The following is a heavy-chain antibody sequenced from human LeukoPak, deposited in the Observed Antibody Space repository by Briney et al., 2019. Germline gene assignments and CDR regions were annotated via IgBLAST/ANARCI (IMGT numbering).Heavy chain of an antibody. CDR2: VSGNGATT. Sequence: GGSLRLSCAASGFTFSNYAMNWVRQAPGKGLEWVSAVSGNGATTYYADSVKGRFTISRDNAKNSLYLQMNSLRVEDTAVYYCATAVAAFDYWGQGTLVTVSS. CDR3: ATAVAAFDY. V-gene: IGHV3-23*01. J-gene: IGHJ4*02. D-gene: IGHD6-19*01. CDR1: GFTFSNYA.